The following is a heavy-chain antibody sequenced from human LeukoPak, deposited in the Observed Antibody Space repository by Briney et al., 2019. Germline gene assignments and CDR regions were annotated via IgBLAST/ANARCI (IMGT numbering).Heavy chain of an antibody. V-gene: IGHV4-30-2*03. Sequence: SQTLSLTCAVSGGSISSGDYSWSWIRQPPGKGLEWIGSIYYSGSTYYNPSLKSRVTVSVDTSKNQFSLKLSSVTAADTAVYYCARRSDSLGSDPWGQGTLVTVSS. J-gene: IGHJ5*02. CDR1: GGSISSGDYS. D-gene: IGHD3-9*01. CDR2: IYYSGST. CDR3: ARRSDSLGSDP.